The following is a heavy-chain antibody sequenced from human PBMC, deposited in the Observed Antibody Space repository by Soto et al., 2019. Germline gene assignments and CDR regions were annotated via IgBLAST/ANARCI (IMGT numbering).Heavy chain of an antibody. D-gene: IGHD6-13*01. V-gene: IGHV4-30-4*01. CDR3: ARGISKYSSWYEPHTWFDA. Sequence: QVQLQESGPGLVKPSQTLSLTCNVYGGPINSPDYYWTWIRQSPGKGLEWIGYLYFNGGTQYNPSLRTPISMSLDTSKKHFSLKMRSVTGADTAVYYCARGISKYSSWYEPHTWFDAWGQGALVTVSS. CDR2: LYFNGGT. CDR1: GGPINSPDYY. J-gene: IGHJ5*02.